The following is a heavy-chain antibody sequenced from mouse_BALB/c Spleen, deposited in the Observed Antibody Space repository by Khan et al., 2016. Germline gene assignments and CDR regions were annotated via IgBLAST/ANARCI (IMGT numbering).Heavy chain of an antibody. V-gene: IGHV3-1*02. J-gene: IGHJ2*01. CDR2: IYYSGST. Sequence: EVQLQESGPDLVKPFQSLSLTCTVTGYSITSHYSWHWIRHFPGNKLEWMGYIYYSGSTNYNPSLKSRISITRDTSKNRFFLQLNSVTTEDTATYYCATSSSGYWYYFDYWGQGTTLTVS. CDR1: GYSITSHYS. D-gene: IGHD3-1*01. CDR3: ATSSSGYWYYFDY.